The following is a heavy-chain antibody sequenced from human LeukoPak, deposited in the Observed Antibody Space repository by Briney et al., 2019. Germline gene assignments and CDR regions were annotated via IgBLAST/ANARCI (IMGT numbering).Heavy chain of an antibody. J-gene: IGHJ4*02. Sequence: PGGSLRLSCAAPGFTFSSYSMNWVRQAPGKGLEWVAFIWSDGSNKYYADSVKGRFTISRDNSKNTLYLQMNSLRAEDTAVYYCAKSLGATRGYFDYWGQGTLVTVSS. D-gene: IGHD1-26*01. CDR1: GFTFSSYS. CDR3: AKSLGATRGYFDY. CDR2: IWSDGSNK. V-gene: IGHV3-30*02.